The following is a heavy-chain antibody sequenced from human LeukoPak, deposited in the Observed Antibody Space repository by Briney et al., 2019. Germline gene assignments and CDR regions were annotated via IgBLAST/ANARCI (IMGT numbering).Heavy chain of an antibody. CDR1: GFTFSSYA. CDR3: AKAKAGYSSGWTFDY. Sequence: GGSLRLSCAASGFTFSSYAMSWVRQAPGKGLEWVSGISGSGGSTYYAGSVKGRFTISRDNSKNTLYLQMNSLRAEDTAVYYCAKAKAGYSSGWTFDYWGQGTLVTVSS. D-gene: IGHD6-19*01. J-gene: IGHJ4*02. V-gene: IGHV3-23*01. CDR2: ISGSGGST.